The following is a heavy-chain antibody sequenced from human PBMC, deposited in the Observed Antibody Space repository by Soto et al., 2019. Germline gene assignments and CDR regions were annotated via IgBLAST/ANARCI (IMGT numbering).Heavy chain of an antibody. J-gene: IGHJ3*02. V-gene: IGHV4-59*01. D-gene: IGHD3-10*01. CDR3: ARELSGYYGSGSYYNVFDAFDI. CDR1: GGSISSYY. Sequence: SETLSLTCTVSGGSISSYYWSWIRQPPGKGLEWIGYIYYSGSTNYNPSLKSRVTISVDTSKNQFSLKLSSVTAADTAVYYCARELSGYYGSGSYYNVFDAFDIWGQGTMVTV. CDR2: IYYSGST.